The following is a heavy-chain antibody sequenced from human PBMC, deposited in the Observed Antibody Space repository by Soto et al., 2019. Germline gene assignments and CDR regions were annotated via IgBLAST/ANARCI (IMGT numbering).Heavy chain of an antibody. D-gene: IGHD3-3*01. Sequence: KTSETLSLTCTVSGGSISSGGYYWSWIRQHPGKGLEWIGYIYYSGSTYYNPSLKSRVTISVDTSKNQFSLKLSSVTAADTAVYYCARGAPRGIFGVVTNWFDPWGQGTLVTVSS. CDR2: IYYSGST. CDR1: GGSISSGGYY. V-gene: IGHV4-31*03. CDR3: ARGAPRGIFGVVTNWFDP. J-gene: IGHJ5*02.